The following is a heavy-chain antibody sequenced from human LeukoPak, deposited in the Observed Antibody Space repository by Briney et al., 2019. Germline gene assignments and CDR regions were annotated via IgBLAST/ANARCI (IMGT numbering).Heavy chain of an antibody. Sequence: PGGTLRLSCAASGFTFSSYGMSWVRQAPGKGLEWVSAISGSGGSTYYADSVKGRFTVSRDNSKNTLYLQMDSLRVDDTALYYCARGGTNYYYMDVWGNGTTVTVSS. J-gene: IGHJ6*03. CDR3: ARGGTNYYYMDV. CDR2: ISGSGGST. CDR1: GFTFSSYG. V-gene: IGHV3-23*01.